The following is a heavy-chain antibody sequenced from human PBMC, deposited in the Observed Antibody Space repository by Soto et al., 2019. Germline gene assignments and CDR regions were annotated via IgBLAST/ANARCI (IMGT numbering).Heavy chain of an antibody. J-gene: IGHJ6*02. CDR2: IIGSGGST. V-gene: IGHV3-23*01. D-gene: IGHD4-17*01. CDR3: AKVGTYGEGVLDV. CDR1: GFTFSSYA. Sequence: EVQLLESGGGLVQPGGSLRLSCAASGFTFSSYAMSWVRQAPGKGLEWVSAIIGSGGSTYYADSVKGRFTIARDNSKNTMYLQMNSLRAEDTAVYYCAKVGTYGEGVLDVWGQGTTVTVSS.